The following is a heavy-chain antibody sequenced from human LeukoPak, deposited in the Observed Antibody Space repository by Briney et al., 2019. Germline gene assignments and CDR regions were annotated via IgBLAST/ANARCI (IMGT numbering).Heavy chain of an antibody. Sequence: GEALQTSWQGAGSRFTSYWIGWGRAMPGKGLEWMAIIYPGDSDTRYSPSLQGQVTISADKSISTASLQWSSLKASDTAMYYCARSSDSSGYYDYFDYWGQGTLVTVSS. CDR3: ARSSDSSGYYDYFDY. V-gene: IGHV5-51*01. CDR1: GSRFTSYW. J-gene: IGHJ4*02. CDR2: IYPGDSDT. D-gene: IGHD3-22*01.